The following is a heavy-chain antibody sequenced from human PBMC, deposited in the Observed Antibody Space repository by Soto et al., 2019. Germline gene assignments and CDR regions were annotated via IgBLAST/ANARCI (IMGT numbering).Heavy chain of an antibody. Sequence: SVKVSCKASGCTFSSYAISWVRQAPGQGLEWMGGIIPIFGTANYAQKFQGRVTITADESTSTAYMELSSLRSEDTAVYYCASHYSSSWYPGVDYWGQGTLVTVSS. CDR2: IIPIFGTA. CDR3: ASHYSSSWYPGVDY. CDR1: GCTFSSYA. J-gene: IGHJ4*02. D-gene: IGHD6-13*01. V-gene: IGHV1-69*13.